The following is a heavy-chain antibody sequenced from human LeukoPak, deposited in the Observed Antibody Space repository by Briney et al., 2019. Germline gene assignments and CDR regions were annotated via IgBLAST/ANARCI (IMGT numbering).Heavy chain of an antibody. V-gene: IGHV4-4*02. CDR1: GGSISSSKW. Sequence: PSETLSLTCAVSGGSISSSKWWSWVRQPPGKGLEWIGEIYHGGSTNYNPSLKSRVTISVDTSKNQFSLKLNSVTAADTAVYYCARDSAVTPRFDYWGQGTLVTVSS. CDR2: IYHGGST. CDR3: ARDSAVTPRFDY. D-gene: IGHD2-21*02. J-gene: IGHJ4*02.